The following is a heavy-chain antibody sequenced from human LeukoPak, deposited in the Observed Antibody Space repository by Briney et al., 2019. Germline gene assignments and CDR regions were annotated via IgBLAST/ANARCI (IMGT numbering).Heavy chain of an antibody. D-gene: IGHD5-24*01. CDR2: ITAGGGST. V-gene: IGHV3-23*01. CDR1: GLTFRNYA. J-gene: IGHJ4*02. CDR3: ARGDGYNFFDY. Sequence: QPGGSLRLSCAASGLTFRNYAMSWVRQAPGKGLEWVSAITAGGGSTYYADSVKGRFTISRDNSENTLYLQMKSLRAEDTAVYYCARGDGYNFFDYWGQGTLVTVSS.